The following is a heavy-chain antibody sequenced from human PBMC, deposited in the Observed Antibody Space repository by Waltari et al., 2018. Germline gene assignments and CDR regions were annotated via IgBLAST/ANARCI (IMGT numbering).Heavy chain of an antibody. Sequence: EEQLVESGGGLAQPGESLRLSCAASGFTFSSYWMDCVRQAPGKGLVWVSRINSDGSSTTYADSVKGRFTISRDNGKNTLYVQMNRLRAEDTAVYYCARVATKTYSSPVPGRPYYYGMDVWGQGTTVTVSS. CDR3: ARVATKTYSSPVPGRPYYYGMDV. D-gene: IGHD3-22*01. J-gene: IGHJ6*02. CDR1: GFTFSSYW. V-gene: IGHV3-74*01. CDR2: INSDGSST.